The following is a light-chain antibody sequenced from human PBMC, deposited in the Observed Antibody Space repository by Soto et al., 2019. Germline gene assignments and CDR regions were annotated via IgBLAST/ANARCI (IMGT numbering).Light chain of an antibody. V-gene: IGKV2-28*01. CDR2: LGS. CDR3: MQALQSPLT. CDR1: QSLLHSNGYNY. Sequence: DLVMTQSPLSLPVTPGEPASISCRSSQSLLHSNGYNYLDWYLQKPGQSPQLLIYLGSNRASGVPDRFSGSGSSTDFTLKISRVEAEDVGVYYCMQALQSPLTFGGGTKVEIK. J-gene: IGKJ4*01.